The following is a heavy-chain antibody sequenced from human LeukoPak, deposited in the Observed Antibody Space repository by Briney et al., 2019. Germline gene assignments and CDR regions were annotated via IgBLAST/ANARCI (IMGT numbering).Heavy chain of an antibody. V-gene: IGHV3-21*01. J-gene: IGHJ4*02. Sequence: GGPLTLSCAASGFTFSSYSVNWAPQAPGKALEGVSSISSSSSNIYYADSVKGRFTISRDNAKNSLYLQMNSLRAEDTAVYYCARDTGSGDDYDFWSGYLYFDYWGQGTLVTVSS. CDR1: GFTFSSYS. CDR2: ISSSSSNI. D-gene: IGHD3-3*01. CDR3: ARDTGSGDDYDFWSGYLYFDY.